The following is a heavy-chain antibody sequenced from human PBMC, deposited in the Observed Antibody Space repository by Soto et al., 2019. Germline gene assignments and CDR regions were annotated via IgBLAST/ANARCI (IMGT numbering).Heavy chain of an antibody. CDR2: IIGDGLYT. Sequence: EVQLVESGGGLVQPGGSLILSCAASGFTFSNYWMVWVRQAPRKGLVWVSRIIGDGLYTTYADSVKGRFTISRDNAKNTVYLQRNSLRVEDTAVYYCARGILGSGTAKDHWGQGTLVTVSS. CDR1: GFTFSNYW. D-gene: IGHD3-10*01. J-gene: IGHJ4*02. V-gene: IGHV3-74*03. CDR3: ARGILGSGTAKDH.